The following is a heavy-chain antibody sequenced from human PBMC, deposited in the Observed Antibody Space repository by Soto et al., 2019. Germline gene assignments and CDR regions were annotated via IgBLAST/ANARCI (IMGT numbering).Heavy chain of an antibody. V-gene: IGHV3-7*01. CDR1: GFTFSSCW. D-gene: IGHD6-13*01. Sequence: GGSLRLSCAASGFTFSSCWMSWVRQAPGKGLEWVANIKQDGSEKYYVDSVKGRFTISRDNAKSSLYLQMNSLRAEDTAVYYCARHGQLVINYFDYWGQGTLVTVSS. J-gene: IGHJ4*02. CDR3: ARHGQLVINYFDY. CDR2: IKQDGSEK.